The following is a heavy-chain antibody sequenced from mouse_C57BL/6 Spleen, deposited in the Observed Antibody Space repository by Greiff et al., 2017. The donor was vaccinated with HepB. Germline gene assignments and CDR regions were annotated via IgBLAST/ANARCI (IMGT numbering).Heavy chain of an antibody. CDR2: IDPANGNT. CDR1: GFNIKNTY. D-gene: IGHD1-1*01. J-gene: IGHJ2*01. CDR3: ARRKLLREWYFDY. V-gene: IGHV14-3*01. Sequence: EVMLVESVAELVRPGASVKLSCTASGFNIKNTYMHWVKQRPEQGLEWIGRIDPANGNTKYAPKFQGKATITADTSSNTAYLQLSSLTSEDTAIYYCARRKLLREWYFDYWGQGTTLTVSS.